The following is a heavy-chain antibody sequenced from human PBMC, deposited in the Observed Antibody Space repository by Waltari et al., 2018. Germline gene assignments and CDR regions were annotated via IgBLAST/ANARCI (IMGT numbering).Heavy chain of an antibody. CDR1: GLAFSRTR. CDR2: INSDGSGT. J-gene: IGHJ6*03. Sequence: EVQLVESGGGLVQPGGSLRLACAASGLAFSRTRMHWVRQAPGKGMVWVSRINSDGSGTIYADSVKGRFTISRDNAKNTLYLQLNSLRVEDTAVYYCAREPSPDSSGYFYYYMDVWGKGTTVTVSS. CDR3: AREPSPDSSGYFYYYMDV. V-gene: IGHV3-74*01. D-gene: IGHD3-22*01.